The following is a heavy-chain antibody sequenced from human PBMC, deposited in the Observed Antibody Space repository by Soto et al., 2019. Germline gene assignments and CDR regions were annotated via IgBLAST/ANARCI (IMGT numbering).Heavy chain of an antibody. D-gene: IGHD4-17*01. V-gene: IGHV1-69*13. Sequence: SVKVSCKASGGPFSSYAISWVRQAPGQGLGWMGGIIPIFGTANYAQKFQGRVTITADESTSTAYMELSSLRSEDTAVYYCARDGARYGGNYNDYYFDYWGQGTLVTVSS. CDR3: ARDGARYGGNYNDYYFDY. CDR1: GGPFSSYA. CDR2: IIPIFGTA. J-gene: IGHJ4*02.